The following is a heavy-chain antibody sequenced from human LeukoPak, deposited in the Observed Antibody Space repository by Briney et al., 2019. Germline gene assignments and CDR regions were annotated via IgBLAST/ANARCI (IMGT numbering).Heavy chain of an antibody. CDR1: GYTFTGYY. J-gene: IGHJ4*02. CDR2: INPNSGGT. V-gene: IGHV1-2*02. D-gene: IGHD6-13*01. CDR3: ARVSVAGGVTFPFDY. Sequence: ASVKVSCKASGYTFTGYYMHWVRQAPGQGLEWMGWINPNSGGTNYAQKFQGRVTMTRDTSISTAYMELSRLRSDDTAVYYCARVSVAGGVTFPFDYWGQGTLVTVSS.